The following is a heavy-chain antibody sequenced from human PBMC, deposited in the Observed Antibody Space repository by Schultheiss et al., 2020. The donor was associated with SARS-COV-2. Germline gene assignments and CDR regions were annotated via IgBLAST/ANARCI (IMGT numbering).Heavy chain of an antibody. CDR1: GGSISSYN. D-gene: IGHD4-23*01. CDR3: ARYDYGGHFDY. CDR2: IYTNGST. J-gene: IGHJ4*02. Sequence: SQTLSLTCTVSGGSISSYNLTWIRQPPGKGLEWIGCIYTNGSTSSNPSLKSRVTISVDTSKNQFSLKLSSVTAADTAVYYCARYDYGGHFDYWGQGTLVTVSS. V-gene: IGHV4-4*08.